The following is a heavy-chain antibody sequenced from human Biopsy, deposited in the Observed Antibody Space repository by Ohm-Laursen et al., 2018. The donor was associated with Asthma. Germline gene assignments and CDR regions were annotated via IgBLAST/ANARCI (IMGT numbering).Heavy chain of an antibody. CDR2: IYYSGTT. J-gene: IGHJ6*02. Sequence: GTMSLTCSLSSGSGGYMRSGHYYWGWIRQPPGKGLEWIGSIYYSGTTYYNPSLESRFTVSEDTSKNQFSLKHTSVTAADTAVYYCVRGSSSWHHGPFHYYYGLDVWGQGTTATVSS. D-gene: IGHD6-13*01. CDR3: VRGSSSWHHGPFHYYYGLDV. CDR1: SGSGGYMRSGHYY. V-gene: IGHV4-39*01.